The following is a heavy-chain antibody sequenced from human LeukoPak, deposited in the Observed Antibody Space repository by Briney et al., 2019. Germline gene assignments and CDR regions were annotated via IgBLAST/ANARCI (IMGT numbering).Heavy chain of an antibody. Sequence: GKSLRLSCAASGFTFSNYAMHWVRQAPGKGLEWVSLISSGGTYEYYADSVKGRFTISRDNSKNTLYLQLNSLRAEDTAVYYCATDSTYYYDSGSSGPHYFDNWGQGTLVTVSS. V-gene: IGHV3-30*01. CDR3: ATDSTYYYDSGSSGPHYFDN. J-gene: IGHJ4*02. CDR1: GFTFSNYA. D-gene: IGHD3-10*01. CDR2: ISSGGTYE.